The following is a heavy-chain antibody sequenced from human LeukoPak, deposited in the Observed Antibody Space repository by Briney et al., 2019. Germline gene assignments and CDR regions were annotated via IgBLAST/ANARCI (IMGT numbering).Heavy chain of an antibody. D-gene: IGHD3-22*01. Sequence: GGSLRLSCAASGFTFSNYGMHWVRQAPGKGLEWVAIISYGGSNKYYADSVKGRFTISRDNSKNTLYLQMNSLRAEDTAVYYCAKDRNDTQKGLYYFDYWGQGTLVTVSS. CDR3: AKDRNDTQKGLYYFDY. V-gene: IGHV3-30*18. CDR1: GFTFSNYG. CDR2: ISYGGSNK. J-gene: IGHJ4*02.